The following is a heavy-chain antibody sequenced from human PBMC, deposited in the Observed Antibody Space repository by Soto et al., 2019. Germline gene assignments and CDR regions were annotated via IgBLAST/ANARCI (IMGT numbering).Heavy chain of an antibody. CDR1: GFTFSDHY. D-gene: IGHD4-17*01. J-gene: IGHJ4*02. CDR3: ARATTVTDY. CDR2: TRNKANSHTT. V-gene: IGHV3-72*01. Sequence: EVQLVESGGGLVQPGGSLRLSCAASGFTFSDHYMDWVRQAPGKGLEWVGHTRNKANSHTTEYAASVKGRFTISRDDSKNSLYLQMNSLKVEDTAVYYCARATTVTDYWGRGALVTVSS.